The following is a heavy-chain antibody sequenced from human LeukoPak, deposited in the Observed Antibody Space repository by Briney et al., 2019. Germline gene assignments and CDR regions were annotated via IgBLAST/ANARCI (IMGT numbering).Heavy chain of an antibody. V-gene: IGHV4-30-4*01. CDR2: IYYSGST. J-gene: IGHJ4*02. Sequence: SSETLSLTCTVSGGSISSGDYYWSWIRQPPGKGLEWIGYIYYSGSTYYNPSLKSRVTISVDTSKNQFSLKLSSVTAADTAVYYCAREGPLPQGVRYWGQGTLVTVSS. D-gene: IGHD3-16*01. CDR3: AREGPLPQGVRY. CDR1: GGSISSGDYY.